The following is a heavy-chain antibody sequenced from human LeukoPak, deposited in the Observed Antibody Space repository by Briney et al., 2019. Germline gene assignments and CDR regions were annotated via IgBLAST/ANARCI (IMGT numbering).Heavy chain of an antibody. J-gene: IGHJ4*02. CDR3: TTSLYSGYDWGSDY. V-gene: IGHV3-15*01. D-gene: IGHD5-12*01. Sequence: PVGSLRLSCAASGFTFSNAYMTWVRQAPGKGLEWVGRIRSKTDGGTTGSAAPVKGRFTISRDDSKNTLYLQMNSLKTEDTAVYYCTTSLYSGYDWGSDYWGQGTLVTVSS. CDR1: GFTFSNAY. CDR2: IRSKTDGGTT.